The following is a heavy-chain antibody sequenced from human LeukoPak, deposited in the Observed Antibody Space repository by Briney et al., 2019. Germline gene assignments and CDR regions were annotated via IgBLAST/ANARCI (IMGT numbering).Heavy chain of an antibody. CDR2: IKSKTDGGTT. D-gene: IGHD3-3*01. CDR3: TSQTTDFWSGYYTGRGVDY. CDR1: GFTFSNAW. V-gene: IGHV3-15*01. Sequence: PGGSLRLXCAASGFTFSNAWMSWVRQAPGKGLEWVGRIKSKTDGGTTDYAAPVKGRFTISRDDSKNTLYLQMNSLKTEDTAVYYCTSQTTDFWSGYYTGRGVDYWGQGTLVTVSS. J-gene: IGHJ4*02.